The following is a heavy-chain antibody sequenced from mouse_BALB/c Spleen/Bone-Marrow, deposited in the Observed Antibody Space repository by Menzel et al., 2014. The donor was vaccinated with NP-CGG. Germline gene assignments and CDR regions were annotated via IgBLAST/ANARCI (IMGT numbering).Heavy chain of an antibody. V-gene: IGHV14-3*02. D-gene: IGHD2-3*01. CDR2: IDPANGNT. CDR3: ANDWFAY. J-gene: IGHJ3*01. CDR1: GFNIKDTY. Sequence: EVQLQQSGAELVKPGASVKLSCTASGFNIKDTYMHWVKQRPEQGLEWIGRIDPANGNTKYDPKFQGKATITADTSSNTDHLPLSSLTSEDTAVYYCANDWFAYWGQGTLVTVSA.